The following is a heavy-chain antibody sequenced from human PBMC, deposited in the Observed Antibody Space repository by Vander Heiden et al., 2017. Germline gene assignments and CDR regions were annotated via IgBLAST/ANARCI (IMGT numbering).Heavy chain of an antibody. CDR2: IIPIFGTA. Sequence: SWVRQAPGQGLEWMGGIIPIFGTANYAQKFQGRVTITADESTSTAYMELSSLRSEDTAVYYCARDGDYGDWGQGTLVTVSS. J-gene: IGHJ4*02. V-gene: IGHV1-69*01. D-gene: IGHD4-17*01. CDR3: ARDGDYGD.